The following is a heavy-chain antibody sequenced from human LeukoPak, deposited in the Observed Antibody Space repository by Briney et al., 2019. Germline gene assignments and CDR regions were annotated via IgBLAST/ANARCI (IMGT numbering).Heavy chain of an antibody. D-gene: IGHD3-22*01. CDR1: GGSISSGGYY. Sequence: TSETLSLTCTVSGGSISSGGYYWSWIRQHPGKGLEWIGYIYYSGSTYYNPSLKSRVTISVDTSKNQFSLQLNSVTPEDTAVYYCARAAGYDSSGYYYVAWFDPWGQGTLVTVSS. J-gene: IGHJ5*02. V-gene: IGHV4-31*03. CDR2: IYYSGST. CDR3: ARAAGYDSSGYYYVAWFDP.